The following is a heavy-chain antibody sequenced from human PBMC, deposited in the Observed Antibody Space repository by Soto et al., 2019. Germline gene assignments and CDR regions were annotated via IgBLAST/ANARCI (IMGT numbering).Heavy chain of an antibody. CDR2: ISGSDGT. J-gene: IGHJ6*02. CDR3: AKDRHGSSWYYYGMDV. CDR1: GFIFSNYA. V-gene: IGHV3-23*01. Sequence: EVQLLESGGGLAQPGGSLRLSCAASGFIFSNYAMSWVRQAPGKGLEWVAVISGSDGTSYGDSVSGRFIISRDNSRNMLSLQMSSLRAEDTAVYFCAKDRHGSSWYYYGMDVWGQGTTVTVSS. D-gene: IGHD6-13*01.